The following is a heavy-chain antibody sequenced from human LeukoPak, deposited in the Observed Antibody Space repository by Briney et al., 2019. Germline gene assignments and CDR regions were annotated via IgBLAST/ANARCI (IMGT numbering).Heavy chain of an antibody. J-gene: IGHJ6*02. CDR1: CFTFSSYS. CDR3: ARGPHNPLKWELLDYYYYGMDV. CDR2: ISSSSSYI. V-gene: IGHV3-21*01. Sequence: GGSLKLSCAASCFTFSSYSMNWVRPAPGEGQERVSSISSSSSYIYYADSVKGRFTISRDNAKNSLYLQMNSLRAEDTAVYYCARGPHNPLKWELLDYYYYGMDVWGQGTTVTVSS. D-gene: IGHD1-26*01.